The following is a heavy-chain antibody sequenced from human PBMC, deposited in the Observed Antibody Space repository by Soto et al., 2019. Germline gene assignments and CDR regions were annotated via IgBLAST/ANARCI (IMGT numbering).Heavy chain of an antibody. V-gene: IGHV1-18*04. Sequence: ASVKVSCKASGYTFTSYGSSWVRQAPGQGLEWMGWISAYNGNTNYAQKLQGRVTMTTDTSTSTAYMELRSLRSDDTAVYYCARVAAVAGNDAFDIWGKGTMVTVSS. D-gene: IGHD6-19*01. J-gene: IGHJ3*02. CDR1: GYTFTSYG. CDR3: ARVAAVAGNDAFDI. CDR2: ISAYNGNT.